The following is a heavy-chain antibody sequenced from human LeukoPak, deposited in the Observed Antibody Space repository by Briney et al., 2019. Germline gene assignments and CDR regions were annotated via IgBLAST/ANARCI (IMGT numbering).Heavy chain of an antibody. J-gene: IGHJ3*02. CDR2: IKQDGSEK. Sequence: GGSLRLSCAASGFTFSRYWMNWVRQAPGKGLEWLANIKQDGSEKYYVDSVKGRFTISRDNAQNLVYLQLNSLRADDTAVYYCAGSAGWTSDMWGQGTLVIVSS. CDR3: AGSAGWTSDM. CDR1: GFTFSRYW. V-gene: IGHV3-7*01. D-gene: IGHD6-19*01.